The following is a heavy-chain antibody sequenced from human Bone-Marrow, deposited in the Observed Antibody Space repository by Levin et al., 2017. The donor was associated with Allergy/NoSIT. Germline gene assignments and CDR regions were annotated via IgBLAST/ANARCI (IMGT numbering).Heavy chain of an antibody. CDR3: ARGFRYSTNYYYYILDV. Sequence: PMASVKVSCKASGYIFTNYDIHWVRQATGQGLEWMAWMNPHSYDMDSAEKFQGRVSMTRDISTNTAYMEMDGLRPEDTAVYYCARGFRYSTNYYYYILDVRGQGTTVTVSS. CDR2: MNPHSYDM. V-gene: IGHV1-8*01. CDR1: GYIFTNYD. D-gene: IGHD1-1*01. J-gene: IGHJ6*02.